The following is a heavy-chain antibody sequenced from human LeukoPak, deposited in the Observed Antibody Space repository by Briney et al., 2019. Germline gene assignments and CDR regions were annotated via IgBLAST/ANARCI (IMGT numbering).Heavy chain of an antibody. CDR2: IRDDGNEK. J-gene: IGHJ4*02. CDR1: GFTFSRYW. Sequence: GGSLRLSCAASGFTFSRYWISWVRQAPGKGLEWVANIRDDGNEKYYMDSVKGRFAISRDNSKNSLYLQMNSLRVEDTAVYYCARDEPGGYFAHWGQGTPVTVSS. V-gene: IGHV3-7*01. D-gene: IGHD1-14*01. CDR3: ARDEPGGYFAH.